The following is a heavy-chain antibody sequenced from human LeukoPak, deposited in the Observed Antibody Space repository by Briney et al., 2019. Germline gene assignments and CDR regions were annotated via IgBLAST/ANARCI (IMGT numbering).Heavy chain of an antibody. CDR1: GFTFSDYY. Sequence: GGSLRLSCAASGFTFSDYYMSWIRQAPGKGLEWLSYISSSGRTIYYADSVKGRFTISRDNAKNSLYLQMNSLRVEDTAEYYCARHYYHSSGHGGYWGQGTLVTVSS. CDR2: ISSSGRTI. J-gene: IGHJ4*02. CDR3: ARHYYHSSGHGGY. V-gene: IGHV3-11*01. D-gene: IGHD3-22*01.